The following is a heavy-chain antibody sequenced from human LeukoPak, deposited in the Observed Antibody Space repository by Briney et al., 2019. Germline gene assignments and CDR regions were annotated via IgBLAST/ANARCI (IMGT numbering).Heavy chain of an antibody. CDR2: IYHSGLT. CDR3: ARDQRCSRSDGGCDQWYFDL. Sequence: SETLSLTCTVSGGSISGYYWSWLRQSPGKGLEWTSYIYHSGLTDYNPSLRSRLTISVDTSRNQFSLKLTSATAADTAMYYCARDQRCSRSDGGCDQWYFDLWGRGTLVTVSS. V-gene: IGHV4-59*01. CDR1: GGSISGYY. D-gene: IGHD2-15*01. J-gene: IGHJ2*01.